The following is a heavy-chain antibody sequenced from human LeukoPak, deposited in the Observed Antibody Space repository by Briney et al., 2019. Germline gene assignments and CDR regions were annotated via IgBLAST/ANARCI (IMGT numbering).Heavy chain of an antibody. V-gene: IGHV3-30*02. J-gene: IGHJ4*02. Sequence: GGPLRLSCAASGFTFSSYGMHWVRQAPGKGLEWVAFIRYDGSNKYYADSVKGRFTISRDNSKNTLYLQMNSLRAEDTAVYYCAKDTTRVWFRELPLVLFDYWGQGTLVTVSS. CDR2: IRYDGSNK. CDR1: GFTFSSYG. D-gene: IGHD3-10*01. CDR3: AKDTTRVWFRELPLVLFDY.